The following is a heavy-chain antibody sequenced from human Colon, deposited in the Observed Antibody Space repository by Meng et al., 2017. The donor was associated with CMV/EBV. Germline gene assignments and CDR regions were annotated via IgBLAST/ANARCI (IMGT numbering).Heavy chain of an antibody. CDR2: NYYSGTI. V-gene: IGHV4-31*02. Sequence: SGDSNSSGGYYWSWVRQHPGKGLEWIGYNYYSGTIYYNPSLNSRVSISIDTSKNQFSLKLSSVTAADTAIYYCARGADYESTGYFFDYWGQGTLVTVSS. D-gene: IGHD3-22*01. CDR1: GDSNSSGGYY. J-gene: IGHJ4*02. CDR3: ARGADYESTGYFFDY.